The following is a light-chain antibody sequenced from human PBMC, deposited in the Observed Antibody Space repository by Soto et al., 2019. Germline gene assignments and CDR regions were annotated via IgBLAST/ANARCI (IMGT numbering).Light chain of an antibody. Sequence: ILMTQTPLSLSIIPGQTASISCKSSQSLLHSDGKTYFYWYVQKAGQAPQPLIYEVSNRFSGVQERFSGSGPRTDFTLKISRVAADDVGIYYCMQAIDIPWTFGQGTKVDIK. V-gene: IGKV2-29*03. CDR2: EVS. CDR1: QSLLHSDGKTY. CDR3: MQAIDIPWT. J-gene: IGKJ1*01.